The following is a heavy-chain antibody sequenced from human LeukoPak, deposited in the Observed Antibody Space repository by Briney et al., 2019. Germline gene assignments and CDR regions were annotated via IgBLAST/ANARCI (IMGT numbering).Heavy chain of an antibody. J-gene: IGHJ4*02. V-gene: IGHV3-21*01. Sequence: PGGPLRLSCAASGFTFSSYSMNWVRQAPGKGLEWVSSISSSSSYIYYADSVKGRFTISRDNAKNSLYLQMNSLRAEDTAVYYCARDLYGYGPPGYWGQGTLVTVSS. CDR3: ARDLYGYGPPGY. CDR2: ISSSSSYI. D-gene: IGHD5-12*01. CDR1: GFTFSSYS.